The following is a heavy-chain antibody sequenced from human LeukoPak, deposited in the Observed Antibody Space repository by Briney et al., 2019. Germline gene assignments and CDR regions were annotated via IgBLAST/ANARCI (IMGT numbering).Heavy chain of an antibody. J-gene: IGHJ4*02. Sequence: SETLSLTCTVSGGSISSYYWGWIRQPPGKGLEWIGYIYYSGSTNYNPSLKSRVTISVDTSKNQFSLKLSSVTAADTAVYYCARALRGGIAPYFDYWGQGTLVTVSS. CDR2: IYYSGST. CDR3: ARALRGGIAPYFDY. CDR1: GGSISSYY. D-gene: IGHD6-13*01. V-gene: IGHV4-59*12.